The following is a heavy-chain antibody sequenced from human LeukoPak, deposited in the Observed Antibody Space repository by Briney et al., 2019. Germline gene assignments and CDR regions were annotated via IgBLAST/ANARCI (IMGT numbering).Heavy chain of an antibody. J-gene: IGHJ5*02. CDR2: IYYSGST. CDR1: GGSISSSSYY. CDR3: ARLNIVVVVAPPYWFDP. Sequence: PSETLSLTCTVSGGSISSSSYYWGWIRQPPGKGLEWIGSIYYSGSTYYNPSLESRVTISVDTSKNQFSLKLSSVTAADTAVYYCARLNIVVVVAPPYWFDPWGQGTLVTVSS. D-gene: IGHD2-15*01. V-gene: IGHV4-39*01.